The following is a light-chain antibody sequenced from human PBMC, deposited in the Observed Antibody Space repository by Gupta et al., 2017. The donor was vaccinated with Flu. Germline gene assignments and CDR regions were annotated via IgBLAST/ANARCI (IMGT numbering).Light chain of an antibody. Sequence: QSALTQPASVSVSPGQSMTISCTGTSSDVGGYKYVSWYQQHPGTAPKLLMEDVRNRPSGVSKRFSGSKSGNTASLAIYVLKAEEEADYYCTSSTSRRTRWVFGGGTKLTVL. CDR3: TSSTSRRTRWV. J-gene: IGLJ3*02. V-gene: IGLV2-14*01. CDR2: DVR. CDR1: SSDVGGYKY.